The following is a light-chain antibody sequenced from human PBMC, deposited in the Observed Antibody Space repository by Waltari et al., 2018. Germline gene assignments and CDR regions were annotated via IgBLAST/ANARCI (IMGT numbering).Light chain of an antibody. Sequence: EIVLTQSPGTLSLSPGERATLSCRASQSVSRALAWYQQKPGQAPRLLIYGASNRATGIPDSFRGSGSGTDFSLTISSLEPEDFAVYYCQHYLRLPATFGQGTKVEIK. CDR3: QHYLRLPAT. CDR2: GAS. J-gene: IGKJ1*01. CDR1: QSVSRA. V-gene: IGKV3-20*01.